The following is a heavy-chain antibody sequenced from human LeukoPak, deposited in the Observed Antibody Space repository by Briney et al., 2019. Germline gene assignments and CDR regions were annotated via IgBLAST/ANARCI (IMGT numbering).Heavy chain of an antibody. V-gene: IGHV4-59*01. D-gene: IGHD6-19*01. CDR1: GGSISSYY. Sequence: SETLSLTCTVSGGSISSYYWSWIRQPPGKGLEWIGYIYYSGSTNYNPSLKSRVTISVDTSKNQFSLKLSSVTAADTAVYYCATYSSGWYPYYFDYWGQGTLVTVSS. J-gene: IGHJ4*02. CDR2: IYYSGST. CDR3: ATYSSGWYPYYFDY.